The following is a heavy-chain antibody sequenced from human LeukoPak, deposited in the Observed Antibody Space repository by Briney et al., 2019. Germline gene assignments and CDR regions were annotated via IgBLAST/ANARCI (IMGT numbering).Heavy chain of an antibody. D-gene: IGHD2-2*01. CDR2: ISAYNGNT. CDR1: GYTFTSYG. CDR3: ARDARCSSTSCYLRLYYYYYMDV. Sequence: ASVKVSCKASGYTFTSYGISWVRQAPGQGLEWMGWISAYNGNTNYAQKLQGRVTMTTDTSTSTAYMELRSLRSDDTAVYYCARDARCSSTSCYLRLYYYYYMDVWGKGTTVTVPS. V-gene: IGHV1-18*01. J-gene: IGHJ6*03.